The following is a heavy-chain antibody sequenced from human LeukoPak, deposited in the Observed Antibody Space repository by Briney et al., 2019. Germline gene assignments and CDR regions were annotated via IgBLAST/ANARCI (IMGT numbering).Heavy chain of an antibody. CDR3: ARDYYDSSGYAEYFHH. V-gene: IGHV1-18*01. J-gene: IGHJ1*01. CDR2: ISAYNGNT. D-gene: IGHD3-22*01. Sequence: GASVKVSCTASGYTFTNYGISWVRQAPGQGLEWMGWISAYNGNTNYAQKLQGRVTMTTDTSTSTAYMELRSLRSDDTAVYYCARDYYDSSGYAEYFHHGRQGTLVTVSS. CDR1: GYTFTNYG.